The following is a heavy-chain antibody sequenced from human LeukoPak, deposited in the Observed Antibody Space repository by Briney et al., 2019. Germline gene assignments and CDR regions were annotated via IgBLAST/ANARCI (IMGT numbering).Heavy chain of an antibody. V-gene: IGHV1-69*01. D-gene: IGHD3-22*01. CDR2: IIPIFGTA. CDR1: GGTFSSYA. CDR3: ARDASSGYYLYYFDY. Sequence: SVKVSCTASGGTFSSYAISWVRQAPGQGLEWMGGIIPIFGTANYAQKFQGRVTITADESTSTAYMELSSLRSEDTAVYYCARDASSGYYLYYFDYWGQGTLVTVSS. J-gene: IGHJ4*02.